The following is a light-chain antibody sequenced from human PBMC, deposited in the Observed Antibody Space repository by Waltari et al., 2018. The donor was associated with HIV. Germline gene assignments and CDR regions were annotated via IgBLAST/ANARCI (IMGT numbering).Light chain of an antibody. CDR1: AWPKQC. J-gene: IGLJ3*02. CDR2: KDS. Sequence: SYELTQPPSVSVSQEQTAGIPCPGDAWPKQCANWYQQKPGQAPVLLRYKDSERPSGIPERFSGSSSGTTVTLTISGVQAEDEADYYCQSADSSGTPWVFGGGTKLTVL. V-gene: IGLV3-25*03. CDR3: QSADSSGTPWV.